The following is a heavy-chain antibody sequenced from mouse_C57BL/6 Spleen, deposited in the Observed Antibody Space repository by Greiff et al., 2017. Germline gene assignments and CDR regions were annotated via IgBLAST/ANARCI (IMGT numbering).Heavy chain of an antibody. Sequence: QVQLQQPGAELVMPGASVKLSCKASGYTFTSYWMHWVKQRPGQGLEWIGEIDPSDSYTNYNQKFKGKSTLTVDKSSSTAYMQLSSLTSEDSAVDYCARRTVVADWYFDVWGTGTTVTVSS. D-gene: IGHD1-1*01. CDR1: GYTFTSYW. CDR3: ARRTVVADWYFDV. CDR2: IDPSDSYT. V-gene: IGHV1-69*01. J-gene: IGHJ1*03.